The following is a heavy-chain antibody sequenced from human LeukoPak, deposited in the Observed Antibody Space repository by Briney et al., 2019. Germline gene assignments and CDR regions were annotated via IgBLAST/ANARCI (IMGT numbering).Heavy chain of an antibody. CDR2: INGDGTET. Sequence: GGSLRLSCAASGFTFSSYWMHWVRQAPGEGLVWVSRINGDGTETEYADSVKGRFAISRDNAKSTLYLQMHSLRGEDTAIYHCARQDILTAYYGVDSWGQGTLVTVSS. CDR1: GFTFSSYW. D-gene: IGHD3-9*01. J-gene: IGHJ4*02. V-gene: IGHV3-74*01. CDR3: ARQDILTAYYGVDS.